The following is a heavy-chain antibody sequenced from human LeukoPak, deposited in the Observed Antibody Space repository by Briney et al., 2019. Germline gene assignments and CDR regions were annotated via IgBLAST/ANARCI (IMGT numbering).Heavy chain of an antibody. Sequence: GGSLRLSCAASGFTFSSYEMNWVRQAPGKGLEWVSYISGSGSTIYYADSVKGRSTISRDNAKNSLYLQMNSLRAEDTAVYYYAKVGYSTDLIDYWGQGTLVTVSS. V-gene: IGHV3-48*03. D-gene: IGHD6-13*01. CDR3: AKVGYSTDLIDY. CDR2: ISGSGSTI. CDR1: GFTFSSYE. J-gene: IGHJ4*02.